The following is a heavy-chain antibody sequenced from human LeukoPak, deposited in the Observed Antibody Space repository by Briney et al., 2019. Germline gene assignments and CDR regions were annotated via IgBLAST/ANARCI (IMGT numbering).Heavy chain of an antibody. J-gene: IGHJ3*02. V-gene: IGHV3-30*18. CDR3: AKDVPIYNDAFDI. CDR1: GFTFSSYG. D-gene: IGHD5-24*01. Sequence: PGRSLRLSCAASGFTFSSYGTHWVRQAPGKGLEWVAVISYDGSNKYHADSVKGRFTISRDNSKNTLYLQMNSLRAEDTAVYYCAKDVPIYNDAFDIWGQGTMVTVSS. CDR2: ISYDGSNK.